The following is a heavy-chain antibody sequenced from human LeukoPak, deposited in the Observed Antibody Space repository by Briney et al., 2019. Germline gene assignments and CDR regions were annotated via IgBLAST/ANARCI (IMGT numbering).Heavy chain of an antibody. CDR1: GGTFSSYA. Sequence: ASVKVSCKASGGTFSSYAISWVRQAPGQGLEWMGGIIPIFGTANYAQKFQGRVTITADEFTSTAYMELSSLRSEDTAVYYCASRARDEAVYCSGGSCDYWGQGTLVTVSS. V-gene: IGHV1-69*13. D-gene: IGHD2-15*01. CDR2: IIPIFGTA. CDR3: ASRARDEAVYCSGGSCDY. J-gene: IGHJ4*02.